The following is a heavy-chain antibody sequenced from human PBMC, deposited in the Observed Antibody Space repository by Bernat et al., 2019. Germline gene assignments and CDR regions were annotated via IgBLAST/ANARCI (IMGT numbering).Heavy chain of an antibody. J-gene: IGHJ6*02. CDR3: ARGIAAAGTLGMDV. D-gene: IGHD6-13*01. V-gene: IGHV1-3*01. CDR1: GYTFTSYA. Sequence: QVQLVQSGAEVKKPGASVKVTCKASGYTFTSYAMHWVRQAPGQRLEWMGWISAYNGNTNYAQKLQGRVTMTTDTSTSTAYMELRSLRSDDTAVYYCARGIAAAGTLGMDVWGQGTTVTVSS. CDR2: ISAYNGNT.